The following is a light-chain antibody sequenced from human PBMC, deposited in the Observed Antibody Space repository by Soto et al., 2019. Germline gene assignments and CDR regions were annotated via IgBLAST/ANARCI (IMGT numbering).Light chain of an antibody. CDR3: QQDNNRTQWT. V-gene: IGKV3-15*01. Sequence: EIVMTQSPATLSVSLGERATLSCRASQSVSSNLAWYQQKPGQAPRLLIYGASTRATGIPARFSGSGSGTEFSLNIRRLQSEDFAVYYCQQDNNRTQWTFGQGTKVEIK. CDR1: QSVSSN. CDR2: GAS. J-gene: IGKJ1*01.